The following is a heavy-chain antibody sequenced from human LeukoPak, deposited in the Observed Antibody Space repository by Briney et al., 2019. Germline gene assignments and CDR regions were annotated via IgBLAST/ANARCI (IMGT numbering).Heavy chain of an antibody. CDR3: VRESSGWLQLFYY. V-gene: IGHV3-66*01. CDR2: IYSGGST. D-gene: IGHD5-24*01. CDR1: GFTVSSKY. J-gene: IGHJ4*02. Sequence: GGSLTLSCAASGFTVSSKYMSWVRQAPGQGLEWVSVIYSGGSTYYADSVKGRFTISRDNSKNTVYLQMNSLRAEDTAVYCCVRESSGWLQLFYYWGQGTLVTVSS.